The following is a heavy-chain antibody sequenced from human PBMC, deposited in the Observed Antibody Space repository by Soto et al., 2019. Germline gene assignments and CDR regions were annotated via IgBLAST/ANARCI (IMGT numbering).Heavy chain of an antibody. CDR1: GPSLGGYY. V-gene: IGHV4-34*01. Sequence: ETLSPTCAVYGPSLGGYYWTCISQLQGEGLEWIGEINPGGITNYNPSVRSRLTISLATSQKQVSRELPSVSAADPAVYYCARVVIGMDSQGIDSWCEGWLGT. CDR2: INPGGIT. D-gene: IGHD1-20*01. CDR3: ARVVIGMDSQGIDS. J-gene: IGHJ5*01.